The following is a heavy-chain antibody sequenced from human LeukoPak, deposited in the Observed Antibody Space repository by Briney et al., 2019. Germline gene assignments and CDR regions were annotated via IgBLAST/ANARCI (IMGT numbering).Heavy chain of an antibody. V-gene: IGHV4-39*07. CDR1: GGSISGSSYY. J-gene: IGHJ5*02. Sequence: SETLSLTCTVSGGSISGSSYYWGWIRQPPGKGLEWIGSIYYSGSTYYNPSLKSRVTISVDTSKNQFSLKLSSVTAADTAVYYCAREGVRGITIFGVPTPSWFDPWGQGTLVTVSS. CDR2: IYYSGST. D-gene: IGHD3-3*01. CDR3: AREGVRGITIFGVPTPSWFDP.